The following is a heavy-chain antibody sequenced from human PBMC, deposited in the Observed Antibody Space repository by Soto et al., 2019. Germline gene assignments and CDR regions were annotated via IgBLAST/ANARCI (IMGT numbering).Heavy chain of an antibody. D-gene: IGHD5-18*01. CDR1: GGTFSSYA. V-gene: IGHV1-69*13. J-gene: IGHJ6*02. CDR2: IIPIFGTA. Sequence: SVKVSCKASGGTFSSYAISWVRRAPGQGLEWMGGIIPIFGTANYAQKFQGRVTITADESTSTAYMELSSLRSEDTAVYYCARDEYSYGGHYYYYGMDVWGHGTTVTVSS. CDR3: ARDEYSYGGHYYYYGMDV.